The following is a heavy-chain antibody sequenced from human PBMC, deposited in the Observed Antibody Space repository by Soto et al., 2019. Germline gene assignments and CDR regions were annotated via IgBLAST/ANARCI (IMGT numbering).Heavy chain of an antibody. CDR1: GFTFSSYA. V-gene: IGHV3-23*01. CDR2: ISGSGDST. D-gene: IGHD1-26*01. CDR3: ARRGSGSYYDY. J-gene: IGHJ4*02. Sequence: EVQLLESGGGLVQPGGSLRLSCAASGFTFSSYAMSWVRQAPGKGLEWVSVISGSGDSTYYAASVKGRFTISRDNSKNTLYLKMNSLRAEDTAVYYCARRGSGSYYDYWGQGTLVTLSS.